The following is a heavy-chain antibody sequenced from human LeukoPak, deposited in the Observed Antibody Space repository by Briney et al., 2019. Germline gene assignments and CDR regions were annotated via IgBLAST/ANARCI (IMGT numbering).Heavy chain of an antibody. J-gene: IGHJ4*02. CDR3: ATIGTGDYREDS. CDR2: IYAGDTI. D-gene: IGHD3/OR15-3a*01. Sequence: GGSLRLSCAASGFTFSTFAMIWVRQPPGKGLEWVSVIYAGDTIHYADSVKGRFTISRDNSKNTVYLQMNSLRAEDTALYYCATIGTGDYREDSWGQGTLVTVSS. V-gene: IGHV3-66*01. CDR1: GFTFSTFA.